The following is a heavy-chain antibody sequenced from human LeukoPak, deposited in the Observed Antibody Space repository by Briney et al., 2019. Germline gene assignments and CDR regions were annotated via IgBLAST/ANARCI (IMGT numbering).Heavy chain of an antibody. V-gene: IGHV1-69*04. CDR3: ARDVTDCSSTSCYGRGLNWFDP. CDR1: GGTFSSYA. CDR2: IIPILGIA. J-gene: IGHJ5*02. D-gene: IGHD2-2*01. Sequence: ASVKVSCKASGGTFSSYAISWVRQAPGQGLEWMGRIIPILGIANYAQKFQGRVTITADKSTSTAYMELSSLRSEDTAVYYCARDVTDCSSTSCYGRGLNWFDPWGQGTLVTVSS.